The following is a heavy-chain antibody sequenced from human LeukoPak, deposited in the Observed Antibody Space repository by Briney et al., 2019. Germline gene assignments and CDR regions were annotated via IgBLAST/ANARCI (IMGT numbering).Heavy chain of an antibody. D-gene: IGHD6-13*01. Sequence: ASVKVSCKASGYTFTGYYMHWVRQAPGQGLEWMGWINPNSGGTNYAQKFQGRVTMTRDTSISTAYMELSRLRSDDTAVYYCARDDSSSWYTYYYYYYVDVWGKGTTVTVSS. CDR3: ARDDSSSWYTYYYYYYVDV. V-gene: IGHV1-2*02. CDR1: GYTFTGYY. J-gene: IGHJ6*03. CDR2: INPNSGGT.